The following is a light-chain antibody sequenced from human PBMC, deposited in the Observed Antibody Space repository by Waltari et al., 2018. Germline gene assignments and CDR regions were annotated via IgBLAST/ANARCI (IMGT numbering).Light chain of an antibody. CDR3: QQYDNLPYT. V-gene: IGKV1-33*01. J-gene: IGKJ2*01. CDR1: QDISNY. CDR2: DAS. Sequence: DIQMTQSPSSLSVSVGDRVTITCQESQDISNYLNWYQQKPGKAPKLLIYDASNLETGVPSRFSGSGSGTDFTFTISSLQPEDIVTYYCQQYDNLPYTFGQGTKLEIK.